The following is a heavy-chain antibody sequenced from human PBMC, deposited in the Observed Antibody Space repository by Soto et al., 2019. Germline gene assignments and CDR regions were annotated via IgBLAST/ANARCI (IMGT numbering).Heavy chain of an antibody. Sequence: EVQLVESGGGLVKPGGSLRLSCAASGFTFSTYSLHWVRQAPGKGLEWVSSISSTSSYIYYADSVKGRCTISRDNAKNSLYLQMNSLRAEDTAVYYCVRDVKYYDSSGYRDYWGKGTLVTVSS. J-gene: IGHJ4*02. CDR1: GFTFSTYS. CDR3: VRDVKYYDSSGYRDY. V-gene: IGHV3-21*01. CDR2: ISSTSSYI. D-gene: IGHD3-22*01.